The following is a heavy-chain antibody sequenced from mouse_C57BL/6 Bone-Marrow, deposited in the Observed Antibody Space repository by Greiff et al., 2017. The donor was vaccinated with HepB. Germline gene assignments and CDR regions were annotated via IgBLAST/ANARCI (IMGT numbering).Heavy chain of an antibody. D-gene: IGHD2-3*01. CDR1: GYTFTSYW. CDR3: ARCPDGYPLGFDV. J-gene: IGHJ1*03. V-gene: IGHV1-64*01. Sequence: QVQLQQPGAELVKPGASVKLSCKASGYTFTSYWMHWVKQRPGQGLEWIGMIHPNSGSTNYNEKFKSKATLTVDKSSSTAYMQLSSLTSEDSAVYDCARCPDGYPLGFDVWGTGTTVTVSS. CDR2: IHPNSGST.